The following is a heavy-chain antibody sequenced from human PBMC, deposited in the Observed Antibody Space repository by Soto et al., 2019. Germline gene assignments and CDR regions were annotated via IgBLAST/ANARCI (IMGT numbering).Heavy chain of an antibody. Sequence: EVQLLESGGGLVQPGGSLRLSCAASGFTFSNYAVTWVRQAPGKGLEWVSTISGSGSSTYYADSVKGRFTISRDNSQNTLYLQMNSLRAEDTGVYYCAKDQGSSWYEIDYWGQGTLVTVSS. CDR2: ISGSGSST. V-gene: IGHV3-23*01. D-gene: IGHD6-13*01. J-gene: IGHJ4*02. CDR1: GFTFSNYA. CDR3: AKDQGSSWYEIDY.